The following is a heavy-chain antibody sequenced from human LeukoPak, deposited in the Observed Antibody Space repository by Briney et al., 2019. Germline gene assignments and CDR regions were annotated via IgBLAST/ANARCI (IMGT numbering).Heavy chain of an antibody. J-gene: IGHJ5*02. Sequence: GGSLRLSCAASGFTFSSYSMTWVRQAPGKGLEWVSSISSSSSYIYYADSVKGRFTISRDNAKNSLYLQMNSLRAEDTAVYYCARAGEQQLVLWFDPWGQGTLVTVSS. CDR3: ARAGEQQLVLWFDP. CDR1: GFTFSSYS. V-gene: IGHV3-21*01. D-gene: IGHD6-13*01. CDR2: ISSSSSYI.